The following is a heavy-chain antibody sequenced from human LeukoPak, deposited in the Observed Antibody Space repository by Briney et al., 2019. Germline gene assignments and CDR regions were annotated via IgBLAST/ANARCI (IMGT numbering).Heavy chain of an antibody. CDR1: GYTFTDYY. D-gene: IGHD3-16*02. Sequence: GASVKVSCKASGYTFTDYYMHWVRQAPGQGLEWMGWISPNSGRANYAQKFQGRVTMTRDTSISTAYMELSRLRSDDTAVYYCARDLQTGGMIAFGGVITPGDYWGQGTLVTVSS. CDR2: ISPNSGRA. V-gene: IGHV1-2*02. CDR3: ARDLQTGGMIAFGGVITPGDY. J-gene: IGHJ4*02.